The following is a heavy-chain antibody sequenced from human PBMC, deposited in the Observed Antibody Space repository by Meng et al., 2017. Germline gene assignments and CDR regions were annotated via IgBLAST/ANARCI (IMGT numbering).Heavy chain of an antibody. D-gene: IGHD4-11*01. J-gene: IGHJ6*02. CDR2: IYHSGST. CDR1: GYSISSGYY. V-gene: IGHV4-38-2*02. CDR3: ARDLMTTDI. Sequence: SETLSLTCTVSGYSISSGYYWGWIRQPPGKGLEWIGSIYHSGSTYYNPSLKSRVTISVDTSKNQFSLKLSSVTAADTAVYYCARDLMTTDIWGQGTTVTVSS.